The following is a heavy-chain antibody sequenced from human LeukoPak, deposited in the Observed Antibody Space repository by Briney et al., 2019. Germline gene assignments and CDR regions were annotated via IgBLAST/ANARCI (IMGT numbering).Heavy chain of an antibody. CDR3: ARDWLFDSPSYYYGMDV. V-gene: IGHV4-31*03. J-gene: IGHJ6*04. CDR1: GGSINSGGYY. Sequence: SQTLSLTCTVSGGSINSGGYYWSWIRQHPGKGLEWIGYIYYSGSNYNPSLKSRVTISVDKSKNQFSLKLSSVTAADTAVYYCARDWLFDSPSYYYGMDVWGKGTTVTVSS. D-gene: IGHD3-9*01. CDR2: IYYSGS.